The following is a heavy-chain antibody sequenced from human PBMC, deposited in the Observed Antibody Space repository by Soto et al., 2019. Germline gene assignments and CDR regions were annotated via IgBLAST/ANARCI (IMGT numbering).Heavy chain of an antibody. D-gene: IGHD6-6*01. CDR3: AKDGAYISSSLYYFDY. CDR1: GFTFSTYA. V-gene: IGHV3-23*01. CDR2: ISGSGDRT. J-gene: IGHJ4*02. Sequence: EVQLLESGGGLVQPGGSLRLSCAASGFTFSTYAMNWVRQAPGKGLEWVSAISGSGDRTYYADSVRGRFTISKDSSKNTLYLPMNSLRAEDTAVYYCAKDGAYISSSLYYFDYWGQGTLVTVSS.